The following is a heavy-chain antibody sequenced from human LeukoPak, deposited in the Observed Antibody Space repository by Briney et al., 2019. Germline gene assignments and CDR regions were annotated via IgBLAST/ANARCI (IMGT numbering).Heavy chain of an antibody. CDR2: FDPEDGET. J-gene: IGHJ4*02. CDR3: ARGGVSSSWYQYYFDY. Sequence: ASVKVSCKVSGYTLTELSMHWVRQAPGKGLEWMGGFDPEDGETIYAQKFQGRVTMTEDTSTSTAYMELRSLRSDDTAVYYCARGGVSSSWYQYYFDYWGQGTLVTVSS. V-gene: IGHV1-24*01. CDR1: GYTLTELS. D-gene: IGHD6-13*01.